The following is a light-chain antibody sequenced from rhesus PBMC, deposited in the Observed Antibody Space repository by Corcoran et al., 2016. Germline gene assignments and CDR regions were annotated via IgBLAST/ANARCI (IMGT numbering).Light chain of an antibody. CDR2: KAS. Sequence: DIQMTQSPSSLSASVGDTVTITCRASQGISSWLAWYQQKPGKAPKLLIYKASSLQRGVPSRFSGSGSGTGFTLTISSLQSEDFSTYSCQQYSSRPLTFGGGTKVELK. CDR1: QGISSW. V-gene: IGKV1-22*01. J-gene: IGKJ4*01. CDR3: QQYSSRPLT.